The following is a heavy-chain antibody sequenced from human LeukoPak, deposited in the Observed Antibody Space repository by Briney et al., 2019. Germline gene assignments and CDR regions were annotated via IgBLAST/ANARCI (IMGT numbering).Heavy chain of an antibody. CDR1: GGSISDYY. CDR2: SHNSGDT. Sequence: SETLSLTCTISGGSISDYYWGWIRQPPGKGLEWIGYSHNSGDTNYNPSLKSRATILLDTSKNDFSLKLSSVTAADTAVYYCARQTGSGLFILPGGQGTLVTVSS. D-gene: IGHD3/OR15-3a*01. CDR3: ARQTGSGLFILP. V-gene: IGHV4-59*01. J-gene: IGHJ4*02.